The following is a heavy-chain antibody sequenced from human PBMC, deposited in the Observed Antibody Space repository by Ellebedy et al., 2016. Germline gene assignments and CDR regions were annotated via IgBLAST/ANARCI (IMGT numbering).Heavy chain of an antibody. V-gene: IGHV3-11*01. D-gene: IGHD2-15*01. Sequence: GESLKISCAASGFPFSDYYMSWMRQAQGKGPELVSYVSSSRAIKYYADSVKGRFTVSRDNAKNSLYLQMNSLRDEDTAVYYCTRDWGCGGGSCYSAYDYWGQGTLVTVSS. CDR2: VSSSRAIK. CDR3: TRDWGCGGGSCYSAYDY. CDR1: GFPFSDYY. J-gene: IGHJ4*02.